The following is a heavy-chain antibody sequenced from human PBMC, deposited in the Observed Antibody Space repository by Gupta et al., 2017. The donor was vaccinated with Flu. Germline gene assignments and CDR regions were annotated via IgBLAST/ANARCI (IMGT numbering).Heavy chain of an antibody. CDR3: ARVEARRLNYFDY. D-gene: IGHD3-10*01. V-gene: IGHV3-48*01. Sequence: VRQAPGKGLEWLSYIQAISGTIYYADSVKGRFTISRDNAKNSLYLKRDSLRAEDTAVYFCARVEARRLNYFDYWGQGTLVTVSS. CDR2: IQAISGTI. J-gene: IGHJ4*02.